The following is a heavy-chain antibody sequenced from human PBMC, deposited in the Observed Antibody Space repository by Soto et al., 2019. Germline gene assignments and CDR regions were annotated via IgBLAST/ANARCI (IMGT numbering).Heavy chain of an antibody. CDR1: GFTFSSYA. CDR2: ISYDGSNK. Sequence: QVQLVESGGGVVQPGRSLRLSCAASGFTFSSYAMHWVRQAPGKGLEWVAVISYDGSNKYYADSVKGRFTISRDNSKNTLYPLMSSLRTEDSAVYYCATPMWRDDYNWGYFDLWGRGTLVTVSS. D-gene: IGHD4-4*01. V-gene: IGHV3-30-3*01. CDR3: ATPMWRDDYNWGYFDL. J-gene: IGHJ2*01.